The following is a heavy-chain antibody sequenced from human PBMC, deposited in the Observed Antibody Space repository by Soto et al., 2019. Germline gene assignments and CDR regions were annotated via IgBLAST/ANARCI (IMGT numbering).Heavy chain of an antibody. Sequence: SETLSLTCTVSGDSISDSRSYYWGWVRQPPGGGLEWIGTIYYTGTTFHNPSLRSRLSMSVDTSKNHFSLSLTSATAADTAVYYCARLSMVYDDPNWFDMWGQGTLVTVSS. CDR2: IYYTGTT. CDR1: GDSISDSRSYY. D-gene: IGHD2-8*01. V-gene: IGHV4-39*02. CDR3: ARLSMVYDDPNWFDM. J-gene: IGHJ5*02.